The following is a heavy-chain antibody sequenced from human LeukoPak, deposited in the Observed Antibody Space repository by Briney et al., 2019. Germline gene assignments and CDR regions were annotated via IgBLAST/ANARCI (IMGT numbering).Heavy chain of an antibody. D-gene: IGHD4-11*01. Sequence: PSETLSLTCTVSGGSITNYYWTWIREPPGKGLEWIGYIHYSGSTNYNPSLKSRVTISVDTSKNQFSLKLSSVTAADTAVYYCARASVTYYYYYYMDVWGKGTTVTVSS. CDR1: GGSITNYY. J-gene: IGHJ6*03. CDR2: IHYSGST. CDR3: ARASVTYYYYYYMDV. V-gene: IGHV4-59*01.